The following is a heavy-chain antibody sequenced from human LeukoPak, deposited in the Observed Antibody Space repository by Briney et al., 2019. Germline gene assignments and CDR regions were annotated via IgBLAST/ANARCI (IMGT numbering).Heavy chain of an antibody. CDR2: INTDGSSP. V-gene: IGHV3-74*01. CDR3: ARPGDLDAFDI. D-gene: IGHD4-17*01. Sequence: GGSLRLSCAASGFTFSAYWMHWVRQAPGKGLVWVSRINTDGSSPTYAASVKGRFTISRDNAKNTLYLQMNSLRAEDTAVYYCARPGDLDAFDIWGQGTMVTVSS. CDR1: GFTFSAYW. J-gene: IGHJ3*02.